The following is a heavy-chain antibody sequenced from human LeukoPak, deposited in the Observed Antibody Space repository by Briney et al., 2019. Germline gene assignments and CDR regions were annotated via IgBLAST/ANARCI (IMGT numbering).Heavy chain of an antibody. D-gene: IGHD6-19*01. CDR1: GGTFSSYP. V-gene: IGHV1-69*13. J-gene: IGHJ4*02. CDR3: ARDHRYSSGWYGTYDY. Sequence: ASVKVSCKASGGTFSSYPISWVRQAPGQGLEWMGGIIPIFGTANYAQKFQGRVTITADESTSTAYMELSSLRSEDTAVYYCARDHRYSSGWYGTYDYWGQGTLVTVSS. CDR2: IIPIFGTA.